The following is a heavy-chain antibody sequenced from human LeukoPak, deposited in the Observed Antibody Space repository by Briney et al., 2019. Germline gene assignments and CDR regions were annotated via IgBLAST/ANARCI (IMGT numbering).Heavy chain of an antibody. D-gene: IGHD4-17*01. Sequence: PGGSLRLSCAASGFTSSSYAMSWVRQAPGKGLEWVSAISISGTKTYYADSVKGRFTISRDNSKNTLYLQMYSLRAEDTAVYYCANEIRPNDYWGQGTLVTVSS. CDR1: GFTSSSYA. CDR3: ANEIRPNDY. CDR2: ISISGTKT. V-gene: IGHV3-23*01. J-gene: IGHJ4*02.